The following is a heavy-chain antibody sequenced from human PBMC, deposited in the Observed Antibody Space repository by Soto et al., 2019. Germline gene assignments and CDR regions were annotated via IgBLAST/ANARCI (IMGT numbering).Heavy chain of an antibody. D-gene: IGHD6-13*01. CDR2: ISSSSSYI. Sequence: GGSLRLSCAASGFTFSSYSMNWVRQAPGKGLEWVSSISSSSSYIYYADSVKGRFTISRDNAKNSLYLQMNSLRAEDTAVYYCARDLRARKGIAPRGGTVDYWGQGTLVTVSS. V-gene: IGHV3-21*01. CDR3: ARDLRARKGIAPRGGTVDY. CDR1: GFTFSSYS. J-gene: IGHJ4*02.